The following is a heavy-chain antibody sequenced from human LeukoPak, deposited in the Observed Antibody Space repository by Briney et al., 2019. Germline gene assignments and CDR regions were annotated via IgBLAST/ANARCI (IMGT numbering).Heavy chain of an antibody. Sequence: SVKVSCKASGGTFSSYAISWVRQAPGQGLEWVGGIIPIFGTANYAQKFQGRVTITADESTSTAYMELSSLRSEDTAVYYCASLCSSTSCYLDYWGQGTLVTVSS. CDR1: GGTFSSYA. CDR3: ASLCSSTSCYLDY. V-gene: IGHV1-69*13. D-gene: IGHD2-2*01. CDR2: IIPIFGTA. J-gene: IGHJ4*02.